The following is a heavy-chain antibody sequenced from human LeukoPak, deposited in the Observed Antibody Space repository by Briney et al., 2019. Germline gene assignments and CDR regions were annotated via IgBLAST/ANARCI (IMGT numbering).Heavy chain of an antibody. V-gene: IGHV4-4*07. CDR1: GGSISSYY. Sequence: PSETLSLNCTVSGGSISSYYWNWIRQPAGKGLEWIGRIHTSGSTNYNPSLKSRVTMSVDTSKNKFSLKLSSVTAADTAVFYCARGMYYYYYYMDVWGKGTTVTVSS. CDR2: IHTSGST. J-gene: IGHJ6*03. CDR3: ARGMYYYYYYMDV.